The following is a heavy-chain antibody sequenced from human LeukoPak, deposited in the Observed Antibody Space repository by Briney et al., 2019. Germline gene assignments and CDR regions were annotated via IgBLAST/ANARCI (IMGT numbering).Heavy chain of an antibody. Sequence: SETLSLTCTVSGGSITSYYWSWIRQPPGKGLEWIGYIHFSGSTEYNPSLKSRVTISVDTSKNQFYLKLSSVTAADTAVYYCARAFWGSGIDYWGQGSLVTVSS. J-gene: IGHJ4*02. CDR2: IHFSGST. V-gene: IGHV4-59*01. D-gene: IGHD3-16*01. CDR1: GGSITSYY. CDR3: ARAFWGSGIDY.